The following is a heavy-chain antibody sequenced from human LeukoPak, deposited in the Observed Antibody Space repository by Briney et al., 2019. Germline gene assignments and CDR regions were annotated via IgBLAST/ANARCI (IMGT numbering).Heavy chain of an antibody. CDR1: GGTFSSYA. Sequence: ASVKVSCKASGGTFSSYAISWVRQAPGQGLEWMGRIIPIFGTANYAQKFQGRVTITTDESTSTAYMELSNLRPGNTAVYYFAICMYSSGWEYFFAYSDQGTLVTVPS. V-gene: IGHV1-69*05. CDR3: AICMYSSGWEYFFAY. D-gene: IGHD6-19*01. CDR2: IIPIFGTA. J-gene: IGHJ4*02.